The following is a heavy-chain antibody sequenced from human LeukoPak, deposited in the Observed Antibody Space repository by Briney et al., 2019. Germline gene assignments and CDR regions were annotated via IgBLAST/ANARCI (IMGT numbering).Heavy chain of an antibody. J-gene: IGHJ4*02. CDR3: AKEYSYGYYYFDY. D-gene: IGHD5-18*01. Sequence: SGGSLRLSCAASGFTVSSNYMSWVRQAPGKGLEWVSVIYSGGSTYYADSVKGRFTISRDNSKNTLYLQMNSLRAEDTAVYYCAKEYSYGYYYFDYWGQGTLVTVSS. V-gene: IGHV3-66*01. CDR1: GFTVSSNY. CDR2: IYSGGST.